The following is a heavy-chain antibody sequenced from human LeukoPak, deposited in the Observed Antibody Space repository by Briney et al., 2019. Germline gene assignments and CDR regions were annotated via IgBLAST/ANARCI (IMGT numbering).Heavy chain of an antibody. CDR2: ISAYNGNT. CDR3: ATLSVHGRFDY. D-gene: IGHD1-1*01. V-gene: IGHV1-18*04. Sequence: GASVKVSCKASGYTFTGYYMHWVRQAPGQGLEWMGWISAYNGNTNYAQKLQGRVTMTTDTSTSTAYMELSSLRSEDTAVYYCATLSVHGRFDYWGQGTLVTVSS. J-gene: IGHJ4*02. CDR1: GYTFTGYY.